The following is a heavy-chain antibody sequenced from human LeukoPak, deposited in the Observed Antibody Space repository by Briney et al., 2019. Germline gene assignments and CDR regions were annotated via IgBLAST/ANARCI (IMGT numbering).Heavy chain of an antibody. J-gene: IGHJ5*01. CDR3: ARDQYNWDS. D-gene: IGHD1-20*01. CDR2: IYYSGST. Sequence: SETLSLTCIVSGDSITNYYWSWIRQPPGKGLEWIGSIYYSGSTYYNPSLKSRVTISVDTSKNQFSLKLSSVTAADTAVYYCARDQYNWDSWGQGTLVTVSS. CDR1: GDSITNYY. V-gene: IGHV4-39*07.